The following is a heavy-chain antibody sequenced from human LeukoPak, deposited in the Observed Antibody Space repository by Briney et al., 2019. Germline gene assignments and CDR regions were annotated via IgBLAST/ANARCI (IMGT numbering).Heavy chain of an antibody. CDR3: ARVECSSTTCYDDY. CDR1: GYTFRSYA. D-gene: IGHD2-2*01. CDR2: INVYNGYT. Sequence: GASVKVSCKTYGYTFRSYAISWVRQAPGQGLERMGWINVYNGYTNYARNFQGRVTMTTDTSTSTAYMEVRSLRSDDTAVYYCARVECSSTTCYDDYWGQGTLVIVSS. J-gene: IGHJ4*02. V-gene: IGHV1-18*01.